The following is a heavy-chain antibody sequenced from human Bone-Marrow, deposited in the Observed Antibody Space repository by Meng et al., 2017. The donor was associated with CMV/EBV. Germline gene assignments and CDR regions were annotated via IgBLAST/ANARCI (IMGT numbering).Heavy chain of an antibody. Sequence: SVKVSCKASGGTFSGYAISWVRQAPGQGLEWMGGNVPSLGIANYAQKFQGRVTITADKTTSAAYKELSSLRSEDTAVYYCARQAAVTIFGVGTFEAADIWGKGTMVTVSS. CDR1: GGTFSGYA. CDR3: ARQAAVTIFGVGTFEAADI. D-gene: IGHD3-3*01. CDR2: NVPSLGIA. V-gene: IGHV1-69*10. J-gene: IGHJ3*02.